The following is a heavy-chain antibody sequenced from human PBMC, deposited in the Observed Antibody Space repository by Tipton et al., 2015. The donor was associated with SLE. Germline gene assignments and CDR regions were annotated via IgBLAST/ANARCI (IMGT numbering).Heavy chain of an antibody. V-gene: IGHV4-34*01. J-gene: IGHJ5*02. CDR1: GGSFTGYY. CDR3: ARHRNWDGRRAFDP. CDR2: ITHGGGT. D-gene: IGHD1-14*01. Sequence: TLSLTCALYGGSFTGYYWSWIRQSPGLGLEWIGEITHGGGTNYNPSLKSRVTISRDVSKTQFSLNLTSATAADAAVYYCARHRNWDGRRAFDPWGQGTLVTVSS.